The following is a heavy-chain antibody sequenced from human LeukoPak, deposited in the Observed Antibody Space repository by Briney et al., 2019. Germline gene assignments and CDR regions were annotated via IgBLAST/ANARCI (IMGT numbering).Heavy chain of an antibody. V-gene: IGHV3-21*04. CDR2: ISDTGRDI. J-gene: IGHJ4*02. CDR1: GFAFESFT. CDR3: AKGLFSAYDKYLDS. D-gene: IGHD5-12*01. Sequence: GGSLRLSCAGSGFAFESFTVTWVRQAPGKGLEWVSLISDTGRDINYADSVRGRFTLSRDNTKNSLFLQMDSLRVEDTAIYYCAKGLFSAYDKYLDSWGQGTLVTVSS.